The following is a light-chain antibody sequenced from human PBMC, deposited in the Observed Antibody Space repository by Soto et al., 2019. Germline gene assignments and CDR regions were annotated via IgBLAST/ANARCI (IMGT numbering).Light chain of an antibody. V-gene: IGKV3-15*01. J-gene: IGKJ4*01. CDR2: GAS. CDR3: QQYNHWPPLT. CDR1: QSVGRN. Sequence: EIVMTQSPATLSVSPGERATLSCRASQSVGRNLAWYQQKPGQAPRLLIYGASTRATGIPARFSGSGSGTEFTITISRLQYEDFAIYSCQQYNHWPPLTFGGGTKVEIK.